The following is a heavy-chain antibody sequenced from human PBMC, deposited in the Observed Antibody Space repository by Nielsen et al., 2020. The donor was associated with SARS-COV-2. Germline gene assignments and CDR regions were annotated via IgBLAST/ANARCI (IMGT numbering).Heavy chain of an antibody. CDR2: ISAYNGNT. Sequence: ASVKVSCKASGYTFTSYGISWVRQAPGQGLEWMGWISAYNGNTNYAQKLQGRVTMTTDTSTSTAYMELRSLRSDDTAVYYCARDGWGQQLDSFIDYWGQRTLVTVSS. D-gene: IGHD6-13*01. CDR3: ARDGWGQQLDSFIDY. CDR1: GYTFTSYG. J-gene: IGHJ4*02. V-gene: IGHV1-18*01.